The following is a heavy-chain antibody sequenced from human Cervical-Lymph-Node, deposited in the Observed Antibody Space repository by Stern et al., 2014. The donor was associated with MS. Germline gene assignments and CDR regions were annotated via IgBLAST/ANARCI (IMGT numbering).Heavy chain of an antibody. Sequence: QLQLQESGPGLVKPSETLSLTCTVSGGSISSYYWSWIRQPPGKGLEWIGYIYYSGSTNYNPALKSRVTISVDTSKNQFSLKLSSVTAADTAVYYCARAAADAFDIWGQGTMVTVSS. D-gene: IGHD6-13*01. V-gene: IGHV4-59*01. CDR2: IYYSGST. J-gene: IGHJ3*02. CDR1: GGSISSYY. CDR3: ARAAADAFDI.